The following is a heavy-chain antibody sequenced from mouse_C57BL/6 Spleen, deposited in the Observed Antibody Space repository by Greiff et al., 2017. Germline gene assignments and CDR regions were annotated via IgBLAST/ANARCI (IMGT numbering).Heavy chain of an antibody. Sequence: QVQLQQPGAELVMPGASVKLSCKASGYTFTSYWMHWVKQRPGQGLEWIGEIDPSDSYTNYNPKFKGKSTLTVDKSSSTAYMQLSSLTSEDSAVYYCARNYYGSSTGYFDVWGTGTTVTVSS. V-gene: IGHV1-69*01. CDR2: IDPSDSYT. J-gene: IGHJ1*03. CDR1: GYTFTSYW. D-gene: IGHD1-1*01. CDR3: ARNYYGSSTGYFDV.